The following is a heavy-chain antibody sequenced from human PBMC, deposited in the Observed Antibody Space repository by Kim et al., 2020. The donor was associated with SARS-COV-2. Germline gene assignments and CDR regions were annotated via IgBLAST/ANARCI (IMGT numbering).Heavy chain of an antibody. CDR3: ATGLVVPAATDY. V-gene: IGHV3-30*03. CDR1: GFTFSSYG. J-gene: IGHJ4*02. CDR2: ISYDGSNK. D-gene: IGHD2-2*01. Sequence: GGSLRLSCAASGFTFSSYGMHWVRQAPGKGLEWVAVISYDGSNKYYADSVKGRFTISRDNSKNTLYLQMNSLRAEDTAVYYCATGLVVPAATDYWGQGTL.